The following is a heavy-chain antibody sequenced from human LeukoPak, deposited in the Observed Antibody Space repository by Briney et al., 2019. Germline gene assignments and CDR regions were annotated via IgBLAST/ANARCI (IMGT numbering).Heavy chain of an antibody. Sequence: GGSLRLSCAASGFTFSSYEMNWVRQAPGKGLEWVSYISSSGSTIYYADSVKGRFTISRDNAKNSLYLQMNSLRAEDTAVYYCAKGSYYDSSGYRDTFDYWGQGTLVTVSS. D-gene: IGHD3-22*01. V-gene: IGHV3-48*03. CDR1: GFTFSSYE. CDR2: ISSSGSTI. J-gene: IGHJ4*02. CDR3: AKGSYYDSSGYRDTFDY.